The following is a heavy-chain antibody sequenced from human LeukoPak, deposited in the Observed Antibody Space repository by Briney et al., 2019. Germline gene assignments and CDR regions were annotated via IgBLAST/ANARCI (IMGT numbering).Heavy chain of an antibody. CDR3: ARAPVTSCRGVYCYPFDY. CDR2: TSSSDPGT. V-gene: IGHV3-23*01. Sequence: GGSLRLSCAATGCLLRSYAMSWVRQASGKGLEGVCATSSSDPGTYYADSVRGRFTISRDNSKNTLYLQLNSLRVEDAGVYYCARAPVTSCRGVYCYPFDYWGQGTLVTVSS. D-gene: IGHD2-21*01. CDR1: GCLLRSYA. J-gene: IGHJ4*02.